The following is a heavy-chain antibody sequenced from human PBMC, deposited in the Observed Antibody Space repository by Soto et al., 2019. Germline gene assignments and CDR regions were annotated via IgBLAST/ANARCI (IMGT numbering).Heavy chain of an antibody. CDR1: GFIFGSYW. CDR2: IKQDGSDI. CDR3: ARTSSFAAVV. V-gene: IGHV3-7*01. Sequence: EVQLVESGGGLVQPGGSLRLSCVASGFIFGSYWMSWVRQAPGKGLEWVATIKQDGSDIYYVDSVKGRFTISRDSAKNSLYLQMNSLRAEDTAVYYCARTSSFAAVVWCQGTMVIVSS. D-gene: IGHD6-13*01. J-gene: IGHJ3*01.